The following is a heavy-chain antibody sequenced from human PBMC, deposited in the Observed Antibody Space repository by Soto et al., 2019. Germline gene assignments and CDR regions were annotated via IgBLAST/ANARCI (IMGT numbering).Heavy chain of an antibody. Sequence: SETLSLTCTVSGGSISSGGYYWSWIRQHPGKGLEWIGYIYYSGSTYYNPSLKSRVTISVDTSKNQFSLKLSSVTAADTAVYYCASQYYYDSSGYSAPYGMGVWGQGTTVTVSS. CDR1: GGSISSGGYY. D-gene: IGHD3-22*01. V-gene: IGHV4-31*03. CDR3: ASQYYYDSSGYSAPYGMGV. CDR2: IYYSGST. J-gene: IGHJ6*02.